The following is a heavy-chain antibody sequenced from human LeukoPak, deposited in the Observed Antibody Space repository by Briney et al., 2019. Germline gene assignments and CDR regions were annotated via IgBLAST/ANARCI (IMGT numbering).Heavy chain of an antibody. Sequence: ASVKVSCKASGYSFTSYYMHWVRQAPGQGLEWMGIINPSGSSTSYAQKFQGRVTMTTDTSTSTAYMELGSLRSDDTAVYYCARGPLWFGEFYFDYWGQGTLVTVSS. CDR2: INPSGSST. CDR3: ARGPLWFGEFYFDY. J-gene: IGHJ4*02. CDR1: GYSFTSYY. V-gene: IGHV1-46*01. D-gene: IGHD3-10*01.